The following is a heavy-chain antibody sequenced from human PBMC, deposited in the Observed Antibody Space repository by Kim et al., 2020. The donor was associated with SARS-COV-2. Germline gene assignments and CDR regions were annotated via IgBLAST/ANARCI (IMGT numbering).Heavy chain of an antibody. CDR1: GYSFTSYW. J-gene: IGHJ4*02. Sequence: GESLKISCKGSGYSFTSYWISWVRQMPGKGLEWMGRIDPSDSYTNYSPSFQGHVTISADKSISTAYLQWSSLKASDTAMYYCASSAMYDSSGYYYGPPPDYWGQGTLVTVSS. CDR3: ASSAMYDSSGYYYGPPPDY. D-gene: IGHD3-22*01. CDR2: IDPSDSYT. V-gene: IGHV5-10-1*01.